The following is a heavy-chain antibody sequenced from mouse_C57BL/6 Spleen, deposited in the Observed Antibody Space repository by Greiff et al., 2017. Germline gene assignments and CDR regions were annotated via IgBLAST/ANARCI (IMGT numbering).Heavy chain of an antibody. Sequence: DVMLVESGGGLVQSGRSLRLSCATSGFTFSDFYMEWVRQAPGKGLEWIAASRNKANDYTTEYSASVKGRFIVSRYTAQSILYLQMNALRAEDTASYYCAREDDGLDYWGQGTTLTVSS. CDR3: AREDDGLDY. D-gene: IGHD2-3*01. V-gene: IGHV7-1*01. J-gene: IGHJ2*01. CDR2: SRNKANDYTT. CDR1: GFTFSDFY.